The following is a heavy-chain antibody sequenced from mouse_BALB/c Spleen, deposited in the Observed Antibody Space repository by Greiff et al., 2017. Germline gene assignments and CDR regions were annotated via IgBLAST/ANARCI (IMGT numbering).Heavy chain of an antibody. J-gene: IGHJ4*01. Sequence: VQRVASGPGPVAPSQCLSITCPVSGFSFTGHRVNRGRQPPGKGPEWLGMIWGDGSTDYNSALKSRLSISKDNTKSQVFLKMNSLQTDETARYYSARDGSDAMDYWGQGTSVTVSS. CDR2: IWGDGST. D-gene: IGHD1-1*02. CDR3: ARDGSDAMDY. V-gene: IGHV2-6-7*01. CDR1: GFSFTGHR.